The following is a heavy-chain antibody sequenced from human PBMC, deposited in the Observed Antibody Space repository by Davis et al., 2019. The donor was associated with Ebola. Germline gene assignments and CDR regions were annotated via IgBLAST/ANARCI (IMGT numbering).Heavy chain of an antibody. Sequence: ASVKVSCKASGYTFTSYGISWVRQAPGQGLEWMGWISAYNGNTNYAQKLQGRVTMTTDTSTSTAYMELRSLRSDDTAVYYCASSYSSGWYWHFDYWGQGTLVTVSS. CDR2: ISAYNGNT. D-gene: IGHD6-19*01. V-gene: IGHV1-18*01. CDR1: GYTFTSYG. J-gene: IGHJ4*02. CDR3: ASSYSSGWYWHFDY.